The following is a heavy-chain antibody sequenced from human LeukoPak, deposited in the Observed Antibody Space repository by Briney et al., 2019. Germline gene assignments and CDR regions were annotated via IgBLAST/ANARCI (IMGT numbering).Heavy chain of an antibody. CDR2: IIPILGIA. Sequence: ASVKVSCKASGGTFSSYAISWVRQAPGQGLEWMGRIIPILGIANYAQKFQGRVTITADKSTSTAYMELSSLRSEDTAVYYCARGLGYSDAFDIWGQGTMVTVSS. V-gene: IGHV1-69*04. CDR3: ARGLGYSDAFDI. CDR1: GGTFSSYA. D-gene: IGHD5-18*01. J-gene: IGHJ3*02.